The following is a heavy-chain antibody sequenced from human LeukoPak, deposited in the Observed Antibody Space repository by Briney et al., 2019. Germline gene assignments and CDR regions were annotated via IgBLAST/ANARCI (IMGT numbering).Heavy chain of an antibody. CDR2: IYTSGST. Sequence: SETLSLTCTVSGGSISSYYWSWIRQPAGKGLECIGRIYTSGSTNYNPSLKSRVTMSVDTSKNQFSLKLSSVTAADTAVYYCARHSPHYYGSDAEGEFDYWGQGTLVTVSS. CDR3: ARHSPHYYGSDAEGEFDY. D-gene: IGHD3-10*01. V-gene: IGHV4-4*07. J-gene: IGHJ4*02. CDR1: GGSISSYY.